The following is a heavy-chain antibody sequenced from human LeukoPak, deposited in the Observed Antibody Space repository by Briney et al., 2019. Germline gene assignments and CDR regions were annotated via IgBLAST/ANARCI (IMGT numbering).Heavy chain of an antibody. D-gene: IGHD3-3*01. Sequence: GASVKVSCKASGYTFTSYDINWVRQATGQGLEWMGWMSPNSGSTGYAQKFQGRVTISRNTSITTAYMELSSLRSEDTAVYYCARGPITVVGGTHYWYFDLWGRGTLVTVSS. CDR1: GYTFTSYD. V-gene: IGHV1-8*03. CDR2: MSPNSGST. CDR3: ARGPITVVGGTHYWYFDL. J-gene: IGHJ2*01.